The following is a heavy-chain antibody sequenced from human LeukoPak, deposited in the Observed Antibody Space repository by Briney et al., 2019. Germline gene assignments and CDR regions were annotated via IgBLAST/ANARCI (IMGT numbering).Heavy chain of an antibody. CDR3: AKDLRYYDSSGYYGLDY. CDR2: ISGSGGNT. V-gene: IGHV3-23*01. Sequence: SGGSLRLSCAASGFTFSSYAMSWVRQAPGKGLEWVSAISGSGGNTYYADSVKGRFTISRDNSKNTLYLQMNSLRAEDTAVYYCAKDLRYYDSSGYYGLDYWGQGTLVTVSS. CDR1: GFTFSSYA. J-gene: IGHJ4*02. D-gene: IGHD3-22*01.